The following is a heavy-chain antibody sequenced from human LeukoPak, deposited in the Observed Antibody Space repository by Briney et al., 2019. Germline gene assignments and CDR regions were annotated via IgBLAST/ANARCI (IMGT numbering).Heavy chain of an antibody. V-gene: IGHV3-7*01. CDR3: ASDDR. J-gene: IGHJ4*02. Sequence: GGSLRLSCAASGFTFSNAWMSWVRQAPGKGLEWVANINQDGSEKYYVDSVKGRFTISRDNAKNSLYLQMNSLRGEDTAVYYCASDDRWGQGTLVTVSS. CDR2: INQDGSEK. CDR1: GFTFSNAW.